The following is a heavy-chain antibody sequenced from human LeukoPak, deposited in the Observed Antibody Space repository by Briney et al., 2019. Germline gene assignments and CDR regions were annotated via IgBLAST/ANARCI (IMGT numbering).Heavy chain of an antibody. D-gene: IGHD3/OR15-3a*01. CDR2: IYYSGST. CDR3: ARSHSVWTSFDY. V-gene: IGHV4-59*01. J-gene: IGHJ4*02. Sequence: SETLSLTCTVFGGSISSYYWSWIRQPPRKGLERIGYIYYSGSTNYNPSLKSRVTISVDTSKNQFSLKLSSVTAADTAAYYCARSHSVWTSFDYWGQGTLVTVSS. CDR1: GGSISSYY.